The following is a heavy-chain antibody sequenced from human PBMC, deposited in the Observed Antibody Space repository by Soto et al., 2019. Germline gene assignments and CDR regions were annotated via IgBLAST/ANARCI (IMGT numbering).Heavy chain of an antibody. Sequence: GGSLRLSCAASGFTFSSYSMNWVRQAPGKGLEWVSSISSSSSYIYYADSVKGRFTISRDNAKNSLYLQMNSPRAEDTAVYYCARVTQISTYYYDSSGYSSPGYFDYWGQGTLVTVSS. CDR3: ARVTQISTYYYDSSGYSSPGYFDY. J-gene: IGHJ4*02. V-gene: IGHV3-21*01. CDR2: ISSSSSYI. CDR1: GFTFSSYS. D-gene: IGHD3-22*01.